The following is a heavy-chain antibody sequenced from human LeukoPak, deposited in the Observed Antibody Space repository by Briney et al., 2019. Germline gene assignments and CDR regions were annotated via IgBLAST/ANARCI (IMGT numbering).Heavy chain of an antibody. CDR2: IWFDGSNK. V-gene: IGHV3-33*01. CDR3: ARPLGTYPTYYFDY. D-gene: IGHD2/OR15-2a*01. J-gene: IGHJ4*02. CDR1: GFTVSTYR. Sequence: GGSPRLSCAASGFTVSTYRIHWVRQAPGKGLEWVAVIWFDGSNKYYADSVRGRFSISRDNSKNTLFLQMNSLRAEDTAVYYCARPLGTYPTYYFDYWGQGTLVTVSS.